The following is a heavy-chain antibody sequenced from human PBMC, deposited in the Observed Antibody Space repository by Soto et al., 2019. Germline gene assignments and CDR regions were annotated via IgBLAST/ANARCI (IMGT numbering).Heavy chain of an antibody. CDR1: GGSISSYY. J-gene: IGHJ4*02. CDR2: SYYSGST. CDR3: ARRYGGNFDY. D-gene: IGHD1-26*01. V-gene: IGHV4-59*01. Sequence: QVQLQESSTGLVKPSETLSLTCTVSGGSISSYYWSWIRQPPGKGLEWIGYSYYSGSTNYNPSLKSRVTTSVDRAKNQFSLKLSSVAAADTAVYYCARRYGGNFDYWGQGTLVTVSS.